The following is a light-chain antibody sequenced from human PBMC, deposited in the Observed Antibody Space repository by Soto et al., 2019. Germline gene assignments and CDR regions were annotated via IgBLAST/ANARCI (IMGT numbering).Light chain of an antibody. CDR1: NFNIGSHT. CDR2: NNN. V-gene: IGLV1-44*01. J-gene: IGLJ3*02. CDR3: SVWDDSLKGWV. Sequence: QSVLTQPPSASGTPGQRVTISCSGSNFNIGSHTVNWYQQLPGTAPKLLMHNNNQRPSGVPDRFSGSKSRTSACLAISGLQSEDEADYSCSVWDDSLKGWVFGGGTKLTVL.